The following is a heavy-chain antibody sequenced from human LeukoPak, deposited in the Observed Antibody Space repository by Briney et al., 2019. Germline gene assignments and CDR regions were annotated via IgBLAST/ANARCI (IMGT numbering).Heavy chain of an antibody. CDR3: ARDGLSGTPNPAFDI. CDR1: GFTFKTYG. CDR2: IWHDGSNE. V-gene: IGHV3-33*08. Sequence: QPGGSLRLSCAASGFTFKTYGMHWVRQAPGKGLEWVAVIWHDGSNEDYADSVKGRFTISRDNSRNTLYLQMNGLTAEDTALYYCARDGLSGTPNPAFDIWGQGTMVTVSS. J-gene: IGHJ3*02. D-gene: IGHD1-26*01.